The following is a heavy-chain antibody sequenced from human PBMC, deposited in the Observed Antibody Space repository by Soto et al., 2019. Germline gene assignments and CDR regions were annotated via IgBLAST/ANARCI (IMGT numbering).Heavy chain of an antibody. D-gene: IGHD2-15*01. CDR3: ARGGPVSVSPAWQLLGYFDY. CDR1: GGSISRGAYF. J-gene: IGHJ4*02. V-gene: IGHV4-31*03. Sequence: QVHLQESGPGQVRPSQTLSLSCSVSGGSISRGAYFWTWIRQFPGKGLEWIAYISYTGATYYNPSLKIRVTILADTSKNKFSLKLNSVTSADTAVYYCARGGPVSVSPAWQLLGYFDYWGQGTLVTVSS. CDR2: ISYTGAT.